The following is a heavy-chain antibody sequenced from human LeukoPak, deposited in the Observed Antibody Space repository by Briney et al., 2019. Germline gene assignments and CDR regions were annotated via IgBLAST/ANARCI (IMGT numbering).Heavy chain of an antibody. Sequence: GGSLRLSCAASGFTFSSYAMSWVRQAPGKGLEWVSAISGSGGSTYYADSVKGRFTVSRDNSKNTLFLQMNSLRAEDTAVYYCAKENYGDSTGGRFQHWGQGTLVTVSS. CDR3: AKENYGDSTGGRFQH. CDR1: GFTFSSYA. J-gene: IGHJ1*01. D-gene: IGHD4-17*01. V-gene: IGHV3-23*01. CDR2: ISGSGGST.